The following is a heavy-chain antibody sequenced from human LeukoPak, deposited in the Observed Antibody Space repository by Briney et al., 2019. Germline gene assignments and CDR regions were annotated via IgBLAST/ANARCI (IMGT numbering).Heavy chain of an antibody. V-gene: IGHV1-2*02. Sequence: ASVKVSCKASGYTFTGYYMHWVRQAPGQGLEWMGWINPNSGGTNYAQKFQGRVTMTRDTSISTAYMELSGLRSDDTAVYYCARYYYDSSGYYSEVDYWGQGTLVTVSS. CDR3: ARYYYDSSGYYSEVDY. CDR2: INPNSGGT. J-gene: IGHJ4*02. CDR1: GYTFTGYY. D-gene: IGHD3-22*01.